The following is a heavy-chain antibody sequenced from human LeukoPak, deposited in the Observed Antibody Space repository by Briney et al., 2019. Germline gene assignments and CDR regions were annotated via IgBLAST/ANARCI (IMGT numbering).Heavy chain of an antibody. J-gene: IGHJ6*02. CDR2: INHSGST. V-gene: IGHV4-34*01. CDR3: ARGYCSGGSCYVRRGMDV. Sequence: TSETLSLTCAVYGGSFSGYYWSWIRQPPGKGLEWIGEINHSGSTHYNPSLKSRVTISVDTSKNQFSLKLSSVTAADTAVYYCARGYCSGGSCYVRRGMDVWGQGTTVTVSS. D-gene: IGHD2-15*01. CDR1: GGSFSGYY.